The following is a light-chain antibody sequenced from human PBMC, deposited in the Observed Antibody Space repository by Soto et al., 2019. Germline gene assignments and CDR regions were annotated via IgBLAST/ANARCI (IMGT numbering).Light chain of an antibody. J-gene: IGKJ1*01. V-gene: IGKV4-1*01. Sequence: DIVLTQSPDSLAVSLGERATINCKSSQSVLYSSNNKNYLAWYQQRPGQPPKLLIYWASTRESGVPERFSGSGSGTDFPLTRSSLRVEDVAGYYCQQYYVCLTLGQGTKVDIK. CDR2: WAS. CDR3: QQYYVCLT. CDR1: QSVLYSSNNKNY.